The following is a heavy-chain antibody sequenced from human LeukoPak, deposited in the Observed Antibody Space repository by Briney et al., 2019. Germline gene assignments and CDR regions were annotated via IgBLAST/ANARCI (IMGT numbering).Heavy chain of an antibody. Sequence: ASVKVSCKASGYTFTGHYMHWVRQAPGQGLEWMGWINPNSGGTNYAQKFQGRVTITRDTSISTAYMELSRLRSDDTAVYYCARDSYDSSGYYSPFDYWGQGTLVTVSS. J-gene: IGHJ4*02. CDR1: GYTFTGHY. V-gene: IGHV1-2*02. D-gene: IGHD3-22*01. CDR2: INPNSGGT. CDR3: ARDSYDSSGYYSPFDY.